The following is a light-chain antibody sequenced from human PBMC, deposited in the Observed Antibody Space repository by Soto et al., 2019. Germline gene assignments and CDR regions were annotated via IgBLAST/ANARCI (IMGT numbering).Light chain of an antibody. V-gene: IGKV1-27*01. J-gene: IGKJ1*01. CDR1: QGISNF. Sequence: DIQMTQSPSSLSASIGDRVTISCRASQGISNFLAWYQQKPGEVPKLLIYAASTLQSGVPSRFSGGGSGTAFPLTISRLQPEDVAAYFCLTYNSARWIFAQGTKVEVK. CDR2: AAS. CDR3: LTYNSARWI.